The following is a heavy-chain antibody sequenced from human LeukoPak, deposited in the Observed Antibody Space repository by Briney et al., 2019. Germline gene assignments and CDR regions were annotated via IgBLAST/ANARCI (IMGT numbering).Heavy chain of an antibody. Sequence: GGSLRLSCAASGFTFSTYAMNWVRQAPGKGLEWVSAISPIGSRTYYADSVKGRFTISRDNSKNTLYLQMNSLRAGDTAIYYCAKASTVLKPIDSWGHGTLVTVSS. CDR1: GFTFSTYA. J-gene: IGHJ5*01. CDR2: ISPIGSRT. D-gene: IGHD1-14*01. CDR3: AKASTVLKPIDS. V-gene: IGHV3-23*01.